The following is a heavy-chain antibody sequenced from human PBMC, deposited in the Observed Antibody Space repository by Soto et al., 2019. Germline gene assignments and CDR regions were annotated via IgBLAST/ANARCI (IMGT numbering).Heavy chain of an antibody. Sequence: QVQLVQSGAEVKKPGASVKVSCKASGYTFTSYGISWVRQAPGQGLEWMGWISAYNGNTNYAQELQGRVTMTTDTSTSTAYMELRSLRSDDTAVYYCAREGIYCSSTSCQRYYYYYGMDVWGQGTTVTVSS. D-gene: IGHD2-2*01. CDR3: AREGIYCSSTSCQRYYYYYGMDV. V-gene: IGHV1-18*01. CDR1: GYTFTSYG. J-gene: IGHJ6*02. CDR2: ISAYNGNT.